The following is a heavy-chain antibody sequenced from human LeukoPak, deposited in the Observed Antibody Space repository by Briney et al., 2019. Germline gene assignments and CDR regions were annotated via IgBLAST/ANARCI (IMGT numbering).Heavy chain of an antibody. Sequence: SETLSLTCTVSGYSISSGYYWGWIRQPPGKGLEWIGSIYHSGSTYYNPSLKSRVTISVDTSKNQFSLKLSSVTAADTAVYYCARERDYVWGSYRPKVDYWGQGTLVTVSS. CDR2: IYHSGST. V-gene: IGHV4-38-2*02. D-gene: IGHD3-16*02. J-gene: IGHJ4*02. CDR1: GYSISSGYY. CDR3: ARERDYVWGSYRPKVDY.